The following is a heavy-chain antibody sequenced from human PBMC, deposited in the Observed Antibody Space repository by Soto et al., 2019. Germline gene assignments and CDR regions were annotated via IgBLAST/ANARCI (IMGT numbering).Heavy chain of an antibody. CDR2: INHSGST. CDR3: ARAASLRFLEWLPPKDYYFDY. D-gene: IGHD3-3*01. CDR1: GGSFSGYY. V-gene: IGHV4-34*01. J-gene: IGHJ4*02. Sequence: QVQLQQWGAGLLKPSETLSLTCAVYGGSFSGYYWSWIRQPPGKGLEWIGEINHSGSTNYNPSLTSRVTISVDTSKNQFSLKLSSVTAADTAVYYCARAASLRFLEWLPPKDYYFDYWGQGTLVTVSS.